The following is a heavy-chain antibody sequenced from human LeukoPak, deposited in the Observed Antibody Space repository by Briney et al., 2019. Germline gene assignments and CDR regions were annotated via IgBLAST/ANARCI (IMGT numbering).Heavy chain of an antibody. CDR2: INPSGGST. D-gene: IGHD3-10*01. V-gene: IGHV1-46*01. CDR1: GYTFTGYY. J-gene: IGHJ4*02. Sequence: ASVKVSCKASGYTFTGYYMHWVRQAPGQGLEWMGIINPSGGSTSYAQKFQGRVTMTRDMSTSTVYMELSSLRSEDTAVYYCARDLRITMVRGVRSGLGFDYWGQGTLVTVSS. CDR3: ARDLRITMVRGVRSGLGFDY.